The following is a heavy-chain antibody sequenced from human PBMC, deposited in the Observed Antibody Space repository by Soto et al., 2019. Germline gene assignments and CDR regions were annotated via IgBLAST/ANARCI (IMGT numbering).Heavy chain of an antibody. V-gene: IGHV1-2*02. D-gene: IGHD2-15*01. CDR2: INAKSGNP. CDR1: GYICTDYY. J-gene: IGHJ4*02. Sequence: ASVKGSCKASGYICTDYYLHWVRQAPGQGFEWVGGINAKSGNPKYVPKFQGRVTVTRDTSTSTVYMELNRLTSDDTAVYFCASEDCRNNCLKGFGYWGQGTPVTVSS. CDR3: ASEDCRNNCLKGFGY.